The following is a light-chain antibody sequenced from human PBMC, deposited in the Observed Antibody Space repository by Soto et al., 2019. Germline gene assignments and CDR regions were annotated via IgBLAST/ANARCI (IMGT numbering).Light chain of an antibody. CDR3: SSYTSSSPYVV. Sequence: QSALTQPASASGSPGQSITISCTGTSSDVGGYNYVSWYQQHPGKAPKLMIYDVSNRPSGVSNRFSGSKSGNTASLTISGLQAEDEADYYCSSYTSSSPYVVFGGGTKLTVL. CDR1: SSDVGGYNY. J-gene: IGLJ2*01. V-gene: IGLV2-14*01. CDR2: DVS.